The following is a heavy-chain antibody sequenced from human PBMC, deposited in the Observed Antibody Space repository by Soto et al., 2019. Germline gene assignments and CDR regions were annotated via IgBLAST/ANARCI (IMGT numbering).Heavy chain of an antibody. V-gene: IGHV1-18*01. CDR2: ISTSNGDT. CDR1: GYTFINYN. CDR3: ARDITGATGDY. Sequence: QVQLVQSGPEVKEPGASVRVSCKASGYTFINYNIFWVRQAPGQGLEWMGWISTSNGDTNYAQNFQGRVTMTTDTSTNTAYVELRSLRSDDTAIYYCARDITGATGDYWGRGTLVTVSS. J-gene: IGHJ4*02. D-gene: IGHD1-26*01.